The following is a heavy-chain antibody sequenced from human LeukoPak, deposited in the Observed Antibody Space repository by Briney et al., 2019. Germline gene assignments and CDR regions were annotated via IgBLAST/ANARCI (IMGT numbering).Heavy chain of an antibody. V-gene: IGHV1-69*13. CDR1: GGTFSSYA. CDR3: ARVYYFQPHDYGDFALGYYYYGMDV. D-gene: IGHD4-17*01. J-gene: IGHJ6*02. CDR2: IIPIFGTA. Sequence: SVKVSCKASGGTFSSYAISWVRQAPGQGLEWMGGIIPIFGTANYAQKFQGRVTITADESTSTAYMELSSLRSEDTAVYYCARVYYFQPHDYGDFALGYYYYGMDVWGQGTAVTVSS.